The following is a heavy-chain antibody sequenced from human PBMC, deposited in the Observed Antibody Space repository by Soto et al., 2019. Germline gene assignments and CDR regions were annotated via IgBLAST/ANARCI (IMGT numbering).Heavy chain of an antibody. CDR1: GFTFSSYA. Sequence: EVQLLESGGGLVQPGGSLRLSCAASGFTFSSYAMSWVRQAPGKGLEWVSAISGSGGSTYYADSVKGRFTISRDNSKNTLYLQMNSLRAEDTAVYYCAKDAHVELGWMCGMDVWGQGTTVTVSS. J-gene: IGHJ6*02. CDR3: AKDAHVELGWMCGMDV. V-gene: IGHV3-23*01. CDR2: ISGSGGST. D-gene: IGHD5-12*01.